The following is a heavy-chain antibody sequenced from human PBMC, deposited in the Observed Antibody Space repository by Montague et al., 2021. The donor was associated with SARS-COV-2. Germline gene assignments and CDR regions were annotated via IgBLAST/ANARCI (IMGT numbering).Heavy chain of an antibody. J-gene: IGHJ6*02. Sequence: SETLSLTCGVYGGSFTAYYWSWIRQPPGKGLEWIGDISHTGTTKYNPSLKSRVTISIDTSRKQFSLMLSSVTAADTAVYYCARFASTRLILARYYGMDFWGQGTTVTVSS. D-gene: IGHD6-25*01. CDR3: ARFASTRLILARYYGMDF. CDR2: ISHTGTT. V-gene: IGHV4-34*01. CDR1: GGSFTAYY.